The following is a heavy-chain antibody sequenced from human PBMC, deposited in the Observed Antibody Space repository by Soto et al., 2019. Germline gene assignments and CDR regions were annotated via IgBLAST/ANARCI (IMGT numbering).Heavy chain of an antibody. Sequence: QVQLVESGGGVVQPGRSLRLSCAASGFTFSSYAMHWVRQAPGKGLGWVAVISYDGSNKYYADSVKGRFTISRDNSKNTLYLQMNSLRAEDTAVYYCARDGYSSSYLDYWGQGTLVTVSS. CDR1: GFTFSSYA. V-gene: IGHV3-30-3*01. CDR2: ISYDGSNK. J-gene: IGHJ4*02. CDR3: ARDGYSSSYLDY. D-gene: IGHD6-13*01.